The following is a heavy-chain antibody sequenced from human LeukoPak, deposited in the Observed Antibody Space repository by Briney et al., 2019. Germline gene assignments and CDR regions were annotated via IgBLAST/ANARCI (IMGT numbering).Heavy chain of an antibody. CDR1: GFPFSSYA. CDR3: VRGYSFGPYGMDV. V-gene: IGHV3-64D*09. D-gene: IGHD2-15*01. J-gene: IGHJ6*02. CDR2: ISDSGGST. Sequence: GGSLRLSCSASGFPFSSYAMHWVRQAPGKGLEYVSAISDSGGSTYYADSVKGRFTISRDNSKNTLYLQMSSLRAEDTAVYFCVRGYSFGPYGMDVWDQGTTVTVSS.